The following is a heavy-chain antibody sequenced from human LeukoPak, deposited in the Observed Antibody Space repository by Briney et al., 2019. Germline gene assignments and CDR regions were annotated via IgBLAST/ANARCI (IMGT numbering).Heavy chain of an antibody. V-gene: IGHV4-39*07. D-gene: IGHD6-6*01. CDR3: ARRVGARYYYFDY. Sequence: SETLSLTCTVSGGSISSNSYDWGWIRQPPGKGLEWIGEINHSGSTNYNPSLKSRVTISVDTSKNQFSLRLSSVTAADTAVYYCARRVGARYYYFDYWGQGTLVTVSS. J-gene: IGHJ4*02. CDR2: INHSGST. CDR1: GGSISSNSYD.